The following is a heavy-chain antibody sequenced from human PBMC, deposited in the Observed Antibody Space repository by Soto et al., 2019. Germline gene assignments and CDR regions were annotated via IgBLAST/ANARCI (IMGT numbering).Heavy chain of an antibody. V-gene: IGHV3-74*01. J-gene: IGHJ6*02. Sequence: GGSLRLSCAASGFNFSNHWMHWVRQRPGEGLVWVSRITSDGKSKAYAESVKGRFAISRDNAKNTLYLQMNSLRAEDTAVYYCARDSSSPLYYYYYGMDVWGQGTTVTVSS. D-gene: IGHD6-6*01. CDR1: GFNFSNHW. CDR2: ITSDGKSK. CDR3: ARDSSSPLYYYYYGMDV.